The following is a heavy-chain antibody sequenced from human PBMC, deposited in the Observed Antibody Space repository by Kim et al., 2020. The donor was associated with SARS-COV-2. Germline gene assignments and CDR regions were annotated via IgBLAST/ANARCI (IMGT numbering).Heavy chain of an antibody. Sequence: TPSLQGKVTISADKAINTAYLQWSSLRASDTAMYYCARRYYDSSGFEYFDYWGQGTLVTVSS. J-gene: IGHJ4*02. CDR3: ARRYYDSSGFEYFDY. V-gene: IGHV5-51*01. D-gene: IGHD3-22*01.